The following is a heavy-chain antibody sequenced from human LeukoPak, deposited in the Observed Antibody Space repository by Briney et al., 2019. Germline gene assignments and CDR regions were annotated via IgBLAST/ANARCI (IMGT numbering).Heavy chain of an antibody. Sequence: SETLSLTCTVSGGSISSGDYYWRWIRQPPGKGLEWIGYIYYSGSTYYNPSLKSRVTISVDTSKNQFSLKLSSVTAADTAVYYCARDVWGSGSFDYWGQGTLVTVSS. V-gene: IGHV4-30-4*01. CDR3: ARDVWGSGSFDY. D-gene: IGHD3-10*01. CDR1: GGSISSGDYY. J-gene: IGHJ4*02. CDR2: IYYSGST.